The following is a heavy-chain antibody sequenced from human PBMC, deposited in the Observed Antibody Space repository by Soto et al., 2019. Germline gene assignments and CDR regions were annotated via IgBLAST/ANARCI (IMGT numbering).Heavy chain of an antibody. CDR2: IWFDGSNK. CDR1: GSIFTGYG. J-gene: IGHJ4*02. D-gene: IGHD6-19*01. CDR3: ARIVGIRNSIGQRYYFDY. V-gene: IGHV3-33*01. Sequence: PGGSLRLSCAASGSIFTGYGMHWVRQAPGKGLEWVAVIWFDGSNKYYADSVKGRFTISRDNSKNMLYLQMNSLRVEDTAVYYCARIVGIRNSIGQRYYFDYWGQGTLVTVSS.